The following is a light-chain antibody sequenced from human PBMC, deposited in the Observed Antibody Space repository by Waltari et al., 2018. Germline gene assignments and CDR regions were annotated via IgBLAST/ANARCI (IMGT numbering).Light chain of an antibody. Sequence: QSVLPQPPSVSAAPGQKVTISCPGSTSKLGQDSFSLYQQLPGAAPKVFIYETEKRPSGIPDRFSGSKSGTSASLGITGLQTGDEAAYYCGTWDNNLSALVFGGGTKLTVL. CDR3: GTWDNNLSALV. CDR2: ETE. J-gene: IGLJ2*01. CDR1: TSKLGQDS. V-gene: IGLV1-51*02.